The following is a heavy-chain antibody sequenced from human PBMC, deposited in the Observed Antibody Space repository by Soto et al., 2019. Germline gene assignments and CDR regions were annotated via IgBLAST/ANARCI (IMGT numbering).Heavy chain of an antibody. CDR1: GYTFTSYD. CDR2: MNPNSGNT. Sequence: QVQLVQSGAEVKKPGASVKVSCKASGYTFTSYDINWVRQATGQGLEWMGWMNPNSGNTGYAQKFQGRVTMTRNTSRGTAYMELSSQRSEVRAVYSGASGRGSAMVRRGIDCFDSWGQGTLVTVSS. D-gene: IGHD3-10*01. J-gene: IGHJ4*02. V-gene: IGHV1-8*01. CDR3: ASGRGSAMVRRGIDCFDS.